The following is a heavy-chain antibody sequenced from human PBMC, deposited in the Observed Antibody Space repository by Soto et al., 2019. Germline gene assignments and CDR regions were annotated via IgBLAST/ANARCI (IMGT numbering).Heavy chain of an antibody. V-gene: IGHV3-7*01. J-gene: IGHJ4*02. CDR3: STSLDF. CDR2: INQDGSEK. Sequence: EVQLVESGGGLVQPGGSLRLSCAASGFTFSSYWMDWVRQAPGKGLEWVANINQDGSEKHYIDSVKGRFTISRDNAKNSLYLQMSSLTAEDSALYYWSTSLDFWGQGTLVTVSS. CDR1: GFTFSSYW.